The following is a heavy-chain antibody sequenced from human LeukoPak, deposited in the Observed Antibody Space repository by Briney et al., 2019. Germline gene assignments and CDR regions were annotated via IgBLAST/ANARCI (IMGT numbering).Heavy chain of an antibody. CDR3: ARVHHSSSWGTDDC. V-gene: IGHV3-21*01. D-gene: IGHD6-13*01. J-gene: IGHJ4*02. CDR1: GLTFSNHT. CDR2: ISSSSSYI. Sequence: GGSLRLSCAASGLTFSNHTMYWVRQAPGKGLEWVSSISSSSSYIYYADSVKGRFTISRDNAKNSLYLQMNSLRAEDTAVYYCARVHHSSSWGTDDCWGQGTLVTVSS.